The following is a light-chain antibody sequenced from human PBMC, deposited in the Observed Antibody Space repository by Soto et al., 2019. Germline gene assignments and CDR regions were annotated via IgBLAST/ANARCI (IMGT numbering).Light chain of an antibody. J-gene: IGLJ2*01. CDR2: AND. V-gene: IGLV1-44*01. CDR1: RSNIGGNA. Sequence: QPVLTQPPSVSGTPGQRVTISCSGSRSNIGGNAVTWYQQVPGTAPKLLIYANDQRPSGISDRFSGSKSSTSASLAISGLQSDDEADYYCAVWDDNLRGLFGGGTQLTVL. CDR3: AVWDDNLRGL.